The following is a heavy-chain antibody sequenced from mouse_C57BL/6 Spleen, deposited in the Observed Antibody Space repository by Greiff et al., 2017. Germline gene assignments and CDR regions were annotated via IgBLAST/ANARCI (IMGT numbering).Heavy chain of an antibody. CDR1: GYTFTSYW. J-gene: IGHJ4*01. V-gene: IGHV1-64*01. D-gene: IGHD2-4*01. CDR2: IHPNSGST. Sequence: VQLQQPGAELVKPGASVKLSCKASGYTFTSYWMHWVKQRPGQGLEWIGMIHPNSGSTNYNEKFKSKATLTVDKSSSPAYMHLSSLTSVDSAVYYCARDEYDAGYYAMDYWGQGTSVTVSS. CDR3: ARDEYDAGYYAMDY.